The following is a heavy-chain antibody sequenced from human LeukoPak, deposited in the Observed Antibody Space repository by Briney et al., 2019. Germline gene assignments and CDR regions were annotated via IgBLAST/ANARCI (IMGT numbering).Heavy chain of an antibody. CDR1: GLSFGDYT. CDR2: ISRNGAAT. D-gene: IGHD3-3*01. CDR3: AREALEWSPPDI. Sequence: GGSLRLSCEASGLSFGDYTMHWVRQAPGKGLEWVSLISRNGAATKYADSVKGRFTISRDNSKNTLYLQMNNMRTEDTAVYYCAREALEWSPPDIWGQGTTVTVSS. V-gene: IGHV3-43*01. J-gene: IGHJ3*02.